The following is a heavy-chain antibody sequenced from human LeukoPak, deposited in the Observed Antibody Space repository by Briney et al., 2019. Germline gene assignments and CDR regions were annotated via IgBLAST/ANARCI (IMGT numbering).Heavy chain of an antibody. V-gene: IGHV3-21*01. Sequence: GGSLRLSCAASGFTFSSYGMSWVRQAPGKGLEWVSSISSSSSYIYYADSVKGRFTISRDNAKNSLYLQMNSLRAEDTAVYYCARVLDYGDYVDAFDIWGQGTMVTVSS. CDR2: ISSSSSYI. CDR3: ARVLDYGDYVDAFDI. D-gene: IGHD4-17*01. J-gene: IGHJ3*02. CDR1: GFTFSSYG.